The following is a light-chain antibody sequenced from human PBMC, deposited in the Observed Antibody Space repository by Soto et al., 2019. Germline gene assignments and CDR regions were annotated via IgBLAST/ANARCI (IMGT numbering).Light chain of an antibody. J-gene: IGKJ4*01. CDR1: QSLLHNNGQNC. V-gene: IGKV2-28*01. Sequence: DIVMTQSPLSLPVTPGEPASISCRSSQSLLHNNGQNCLDWYLQKPGQSPQLLIHLGSVRASGVPDRLSGSGSGTDFTLKITRVEVEDVGVYYCMQLLQGPPTSGEGTKWE. CDR3: MQLLQGPPT. CDR2: LGS.